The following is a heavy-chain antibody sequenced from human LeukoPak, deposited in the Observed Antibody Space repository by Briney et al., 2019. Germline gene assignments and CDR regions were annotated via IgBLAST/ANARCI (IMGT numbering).Heavy chain of an antibody. J-gene: IGHJ4*02. V-gene: IGHV1-2*06. CDR1: GYTFTGYY. Sequence: GASVKVSCKASGYTFTGYYMHWVRQAPGQGLEWMGRINPNSGGTNYAQKFQGRVTMTRDTSISTAYMELGRLRSDDTAVYYCARYIGGPYSSLDYWGQGTLVTVSS. CDR2: INPNSGGT. D-gene: IGHD6-19*01. CDR3: ARYIGGPYSSLDY.